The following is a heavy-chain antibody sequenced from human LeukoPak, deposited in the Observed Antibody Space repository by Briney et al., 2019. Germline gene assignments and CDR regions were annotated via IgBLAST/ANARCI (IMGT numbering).Heavy chain of an antibody. CDR3: ARGQVIAVNWFDP. CDR1: GGSISSYY. D-gene: IGHD3-16*02. V-gene: IGHV4-59*12. CDR2: IYYSGST. J-gene: IGHJ5*02. Sequence: SETLSLTCTVSGGSISSYYWSWIRQPPGNGLEWIGQIYYSGSTIYFPSLKSRVTMSVDTSKNQFSLKLSSVTAADTAVYYCARGQVIAVNWFDPWGQGTLVTVSS.